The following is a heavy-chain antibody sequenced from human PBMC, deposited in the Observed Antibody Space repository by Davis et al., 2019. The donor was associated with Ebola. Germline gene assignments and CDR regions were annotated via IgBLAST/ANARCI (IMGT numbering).Heavy chain of an antibody. CDR2: IYYSGST. Sequence: MPSETLSLTCTVSGGSISSYYWSWIRQPPGKGLEWIGYIYYSGSTHYNPPLKSRVTISVDTSKNPFPLKLSSVTAAATAVYYCARHHRDYGNDAFEIWGQGTMVTVSS. D-gene: IGHD4-17*01. CDR3: ARHHRDYGNDAFEI. V-gene: IGHV4-59*08. CDR1: GGSISSYY. J-gene: IGHJ3*02.